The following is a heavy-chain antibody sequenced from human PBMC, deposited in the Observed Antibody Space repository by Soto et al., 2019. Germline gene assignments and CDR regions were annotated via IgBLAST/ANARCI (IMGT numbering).Heavy chain of an antibody. CDR3: ARDGYNRGGFDY. Sequence: QVQLVESGGGVVPAGGPLRVSCVVSGFTFSSYNMHWGRQVPGEGLEWVAVISFDGANTFYADSVKGRFTISREISRDTLYLQMSRLRVEDTAVYYCARDGYNRGGFDYWGQGTLVSVSS. CDR2: ISFDGANT. V-gene: IGHV3-30-3*01. J-gene: IGHJ4*02. CDR1: GFTFSSYN. D-gene: IGHD6-25*01.